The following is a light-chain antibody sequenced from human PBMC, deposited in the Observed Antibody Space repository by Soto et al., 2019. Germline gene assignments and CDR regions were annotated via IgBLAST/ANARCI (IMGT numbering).Light chain of an antibody. Sequence: QSALTQPPSASGSPGQSVAISCTGTSSDVGGQNYVSWYQQHPGKAPKLIIYAVTERPSGVPDRFSGSKSGNTASLTVSGLQTEDEDDYYCSSHAGNNNYVFGTGTKVTVL. CDR3: SSHAGNNNYV. J-gene: IGLJ1*01. CDR1: SSDVGGQNY. CDR2: AVT. V-gene: IGLV2-8*01.